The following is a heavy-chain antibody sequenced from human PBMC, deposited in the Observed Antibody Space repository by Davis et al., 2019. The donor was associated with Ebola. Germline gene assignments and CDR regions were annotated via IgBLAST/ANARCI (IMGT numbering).Heavy chain of an antibody. CDR2: IRSKANSYAT. J-gene: IGHJ4*02. CDR3: THSSGYNNADY. V-gene: IGHV3-73*01. Sequence: GESLKISCAASGFTFSGSAMHWVRQASGKGLEWVGRIRSKANSYATAYPASVKGKFTISRDDSKNTAYLQMNSLKTEDTAVYYCTHSSGYNNADYWDQGTLVTVSS. D-gene: IGHD3-22*01. CDR1: GFTFSGSA.